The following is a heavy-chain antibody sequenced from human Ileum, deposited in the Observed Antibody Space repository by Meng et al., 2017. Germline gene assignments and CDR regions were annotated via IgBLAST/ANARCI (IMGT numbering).Heavy chain of an antibody. CDR1: GGSISSSIW. CDR2: IHHSGTT. Sequence: QGQLQKSGPGLVKPSGTLSLTCAVSGGSISSSIWWSWVRQPPEKGLEWIGEIHHSGTTNYSPSLKSRLTISVDKSKNQFSLKLQSVTAADTAVYFCARGVVSGSHYNTYWGQGILVTVSS. V-gene: IGHV4-4*02. J-gene: IGHJ4*02. CDR3: ARGVVSGSHYNTY. D-gene: IGHD3-10*01.